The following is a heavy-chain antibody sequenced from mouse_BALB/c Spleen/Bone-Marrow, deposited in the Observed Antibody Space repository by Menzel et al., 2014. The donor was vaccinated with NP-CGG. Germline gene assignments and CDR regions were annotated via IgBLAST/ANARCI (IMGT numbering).Heavy chain of an antibody. D-gene: IGHD1-1*01. CDR1: GYTFTSYW. J-gene: IGHJ2*01. Sequence: QVQLQQSGAELVRPGASVKLSCKASGYTFTSYWINWVKQRPGQGLEWIGNIYPSDSYTNYNQKFKDKATLTLDKSSSTAYMQLSSPTSEDSAVYYCTRSYGSSYEYYFDYWGQGTTLTVSS. V-gene: IGHV1-69*02. CDR3: TRSYGSSYEYYFDY. CDR2: IYPSDSYT.